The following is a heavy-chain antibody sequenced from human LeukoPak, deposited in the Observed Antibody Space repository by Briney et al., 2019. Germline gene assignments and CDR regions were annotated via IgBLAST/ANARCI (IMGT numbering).Heavy chain of an antibody. CDR1: GGSISSGSYY. CDR2: IYTSGST. Sequence: SQTLSLTCTVSGGSISSGSYYWGWIRQPAGKGLEWIGRIYTSGSTNYNPPLKSRVTISVDTSKNQFSLRLSSVTAADTAVYYCARTSYGRDDAFDIWGQGTMVTVSS. CDR3: ARTSYGRDDAFDI. J-gene: IGHJ3*02. V-gene: IGHV4-61*02. D-gene: IGHD4-17*01.